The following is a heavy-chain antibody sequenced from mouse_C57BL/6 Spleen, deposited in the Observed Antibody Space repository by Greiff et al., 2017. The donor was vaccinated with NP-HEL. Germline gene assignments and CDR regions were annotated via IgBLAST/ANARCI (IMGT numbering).Heavy chain of an antibody. CDR1: GYSFTGYY. V-gene: IGHV1-42*01. CDR2: INPSTGGT. CDR3: AREWGY. Sequence: VQLQQSGPELVKPGASVKISCKASGYSFTGYYMNWVKQSPEKSLEWIGEINPSTGGTTYNQKFKAKATLTVDKSSSTAYMQLKSLTSEDSAVDYCAREWGYWGQGTTLTVSS. J-gene: IGHJ2*01.